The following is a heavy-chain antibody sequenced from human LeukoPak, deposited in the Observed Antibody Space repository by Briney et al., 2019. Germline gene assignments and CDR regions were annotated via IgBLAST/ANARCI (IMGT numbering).Heavy chain of an antibody. Sequence: PSETLSLTCAIYGGSFSGYYWSWIRQPPGKGLEWIGEINRSGSTNYNPSLKSRVTISVDTSKNQFSLKVSSVTAADTAVYYCASVTITAAGRNWFDPWGQGTLLTVSS. CDR3: ASVTITAAGRNWFDP. D-gene: IGHD6-13*01. V-gene: IGHV4-34*01. CDR2: INRSGST. CDR1: GGSFSGYY. J-gene: IGHJ5*02.